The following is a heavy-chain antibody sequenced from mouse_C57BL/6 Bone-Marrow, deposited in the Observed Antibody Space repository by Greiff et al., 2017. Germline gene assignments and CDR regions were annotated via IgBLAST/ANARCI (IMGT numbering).Heavy chain of an antibody. D-gene: IGHD1-1*01. CDR1: GYSITSGYD. J-gene: IGHJ1*03. CDR2: ISYSGST. Sequence: EVQVVESGPGMVKPSQSLFLTCTVTGYSITSGYDWHWIRHFPGNKLEWMGYISYSGSTNYNPSLKSRISITHDTSKNHFFLKLNSVTTEDTATYYCARNYGSPHWYFDVWGTGTTVTVSS. V-gene: IGHV3-1*01. CDR3: ARNYGSPHWYFDV.